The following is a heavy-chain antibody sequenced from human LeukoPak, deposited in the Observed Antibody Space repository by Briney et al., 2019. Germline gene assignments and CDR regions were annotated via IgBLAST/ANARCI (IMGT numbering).Heavy chain of an antibody. CDR3: AILKSGY. J-gene: IGHJ4*02. V-gene: IGHV3-23*01. Sequence: GGSLRLSCAASGFTFSNYVMTWVRQAPGKGLDWVSGISVSGGTTYYADSVKGRFTISRDNSKDTLYLQMNSLRVDDTAIYYCAILKSGYWGQGTLVTVSP. CDR2: ISVSGGTT. D-gene: IGHD7-27*01. CDR1: GFTFSNYV.